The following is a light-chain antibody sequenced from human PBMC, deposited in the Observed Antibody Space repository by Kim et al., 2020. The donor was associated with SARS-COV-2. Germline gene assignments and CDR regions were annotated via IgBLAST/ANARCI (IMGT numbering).Light chain of an antibody. CDR3: SSYTSSSTLL. CDR1: NSDIGGYNS. CDR2: DVI. J-gene: IGLJ2*01. V-gene: IGLV2-14*04. Sequence: GQSITISCTGTNSDIGGYNSVSWYQQPPGKAPKLMIYDVIKRPSGISNRFSGSKSANTASLTISGLQAEDEADYFCSSYTSSSTLLFGGGTKLTVL.